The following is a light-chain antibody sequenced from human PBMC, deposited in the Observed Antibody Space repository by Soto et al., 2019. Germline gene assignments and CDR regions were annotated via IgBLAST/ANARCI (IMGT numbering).Light chain of an antibody. Sequence: QSVLTQPPSASGSPGQSVTISCTGTSSDVGGYNYVSWYQQHPGKAPKLMIYEVSKRPSGVPDRFSGSKSGDTASLTVTGLQAEDEADYYCQSYDSSLSGSYVFGTGTKATVL. CDR1: SSDVGGYNY. J-gene: IGLJ1*01. CDR2: EVS. CDR3: QSYDSSLSGSYV. V-gene: IGLV2-8*01.